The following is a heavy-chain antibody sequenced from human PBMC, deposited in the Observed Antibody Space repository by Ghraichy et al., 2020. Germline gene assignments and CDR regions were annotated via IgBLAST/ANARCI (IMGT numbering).Heavy chain of an antibody. CDR3: ARMAGDIVVVPAALDAFDI. J-gene: IGHJ3*02. D-gene: IGHD2-2*01. V-gene: IGHV4-31*03. Sequence: SETLSLTCTVSGGSISSGGYYWSWIRQHPGKGLEWIGYIYYSGSTYYNPSLKSRVTISVDTSKNQFSLKLSSVTAADTAVYYCARMAGDIVVVPAALDAFDIWGQGTMVTVSS. CDR1: GGSISSGGYY. CDR2: IYYSGST.